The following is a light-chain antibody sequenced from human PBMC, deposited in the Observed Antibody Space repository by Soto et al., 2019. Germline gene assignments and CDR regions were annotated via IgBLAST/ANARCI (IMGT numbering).Light chain of an antibody. J-gene: IGLJ2*01. CDR2: EVS. CDR3: CSYAGYYTLV. CDR1: SSDVGGYKY. Sequence: QSALTQPASVSGSPGQSITIACTGTSSDVGGYKYVSWYQQHPGKAPKLMIYEVSNRPSGVSNRFSGSKSGNTASLTISGLQAEDEADYYCCSYAGYYTLVFGGGTKLTVL. V-gene: IGLV2-14*01.